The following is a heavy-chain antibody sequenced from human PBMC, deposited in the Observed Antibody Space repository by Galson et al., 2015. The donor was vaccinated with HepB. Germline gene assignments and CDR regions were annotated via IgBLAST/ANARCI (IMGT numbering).Heavy chain of an antibody. J-gene: IGHJ4*02. D-gene: IGHD2-2*01. CDR2: IRSKATNYAA. CDR3: ARLGDFSGYSSR. CDR1: GFTFSGSA. Sequence: SLRLSCAASGFTFSGSAIHWVRQASERGPEWIGHIRSKATNYAALYVPSLKGRFTISRDDSKNMAYLHMRSLRADDTAVYYCARLGDFSGYSSRWGQGTQVTVSS. V-gene: IGHV3-73*01.